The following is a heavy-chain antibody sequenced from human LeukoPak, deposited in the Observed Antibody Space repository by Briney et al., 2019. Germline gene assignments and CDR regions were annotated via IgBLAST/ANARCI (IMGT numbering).Heavy chain of an antibody. CDR3: AKVHLPVGATAVGHYFDY. D-gene: IGHD1-26*01. J-gene: IGHJ4*02. CDR2: ISWNSGNI. CDR1: GFTFDDFA. Sequence: GGSLRLSCVASGFTFDDFAMHWVRQPPGKGLEWVSGISWNSGNIDYADSVKGRFTISRDNVKNSLCLQMNSLRREDTALYYCAKVHLPVGATAVGHYFDYWGQGSLVTVSS. V-gene: IGHV3-9*01.